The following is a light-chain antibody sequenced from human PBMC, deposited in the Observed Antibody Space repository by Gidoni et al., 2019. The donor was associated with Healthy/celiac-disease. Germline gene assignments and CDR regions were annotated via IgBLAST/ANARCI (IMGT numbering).Light chain of an antibody. CDR1: QSVSSSY. J-gene: IGKJ1*01. CDR3: QQYGSSTGWT. CDR2: GAS. Sequence: EIVLTQSPRTLSLSPGERATLSCRASQSVSSSYLAWYQQKPAQAPRLLIYGASSRATGIPDRFSGSGSGTDFTLTISRLEPEDFAVYYCQQYGSSTGWTFGQGTKVEIK. V-gene: IGKV3-20*01.